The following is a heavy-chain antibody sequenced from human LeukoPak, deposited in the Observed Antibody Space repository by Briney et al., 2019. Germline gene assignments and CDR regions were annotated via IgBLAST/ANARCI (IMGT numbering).Heavy chain of an antibody. J-gene: IGHJ4*02. CDR2: INPSGGST. CDR3: ARTLRSVYHFDY. CDR1: GYTFTSYY. D-gene: IGHD5/OR15-5a*01. Sequence: AASVKVTCKASGYTFTSYYMHWVRHAPGQGLEWMGIINPSGGSTSYAQKYQGRVTMTRDTSTSTVYMELSSLRSEDTAVYYCARTLRSVYHFDYWGQGTLVTVSS. V-gene: IGHV1-46*01.